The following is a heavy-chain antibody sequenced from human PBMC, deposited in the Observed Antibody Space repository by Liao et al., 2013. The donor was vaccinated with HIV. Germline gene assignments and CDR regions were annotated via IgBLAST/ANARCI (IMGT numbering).Heavy chain of an antibody. CDR1: GGSISSGSYY. J-gene: IGHJ3*02. D-gene: IGHD7-27*01. CDR3: ARVLTGGDAFDI. CDR2: IYYSGST. Sequence: QVQLQESGPGLVKPSQTLSLTCTVSGGSISSGSYYWSWIRQPAGKGLEWIGRIYYSGSTNYNPSLKSRVTISVDTSKNQFSLKLSSVTAADTAVYYCARVLTGGDAFDIWGQGTMVTVSS. V-gene: IGHV4-61*02.